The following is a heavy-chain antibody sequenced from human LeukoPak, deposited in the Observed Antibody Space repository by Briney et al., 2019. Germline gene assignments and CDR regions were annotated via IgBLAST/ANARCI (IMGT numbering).Heavy chain of an antibody. CDR2: INSDGSST. CDR3: ARVRAPHDYYDSSGSIINWFDP. D-gene: IGHD3-22*01. V-gene: IGHV3-74*01. Sequence: GGSLRLSCAASGFTFSSYWMHWVRQAPGKGLVWVSRINSDGSSTSYADSVKGRFTISRDNAKNTLYLQMNSLGAEDTAVYYCARVRAPHDYYDSSGSIINWFDPWGQGTLVTVSS. CDR1: GFTFSSYW. J-gene: IGHJ5*02.